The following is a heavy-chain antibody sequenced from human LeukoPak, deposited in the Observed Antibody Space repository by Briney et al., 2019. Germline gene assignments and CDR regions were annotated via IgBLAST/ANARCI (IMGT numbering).Heavy chain of an antibody. CDR2: INHSGST. J-gene: IGHJ4*02. Sequence: SETLSLTCAVYGGSFSGYYWSWIRQPPGKGLEWIGEINHSGSTNYNPSLKSRVTISVDTSKNQFSLKLSSVTAADTAVYYCARHASKYCSSTSCYIKGAGFDYWGQGTLVTVSS. CDR1: GGSFSGYY. CDR3: ARHASKYCSSTSCYIKGAGFDY. D-gene: IGHD2-2*02. V-gene: IGHV4-34*01.